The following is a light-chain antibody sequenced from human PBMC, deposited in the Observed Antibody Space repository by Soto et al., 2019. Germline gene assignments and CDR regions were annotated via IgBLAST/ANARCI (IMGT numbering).Light chain of an antibody. V-gene: IGKV3-20*01. J-gene: IGKJ1*01. CDR3: QQYGSSLTWT. CDR1: QSVSSSY. CDR2: DAS. Sequence: EIVLTQSPGTLSLSPGERATLSCRASQSVSSSYLAWYQQKTGQTPRLLIYDASSRATGIPDRLNGSRSGTDFTLTISRLEPEDFAVYYCQQYGSSLTWTFGQGTK.